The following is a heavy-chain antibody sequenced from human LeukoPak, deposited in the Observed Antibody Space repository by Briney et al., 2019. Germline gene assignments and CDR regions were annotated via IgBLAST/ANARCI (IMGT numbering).Heavy chain of an antibody. D-gene: IGHD3-10*01. CDR3: AKSSGRGLLWFGELLCQPHMDV. V-gene: IGHV3-7*01. CDR1: GFTFSSYW. Sequence: PGGSLRLSYAASGFTFSSYWMSWVRQAPGKGLEWVANIKQDGSEKYYVDSVKGRFTISRDNAKNSLYLQMNSPRAEDTAVYYCAKSSGRGLLWFGELLCQPHMDVWGKGTTVTISS. CDR2: IKQDGSEK. J-gene: IGHJ6*03.